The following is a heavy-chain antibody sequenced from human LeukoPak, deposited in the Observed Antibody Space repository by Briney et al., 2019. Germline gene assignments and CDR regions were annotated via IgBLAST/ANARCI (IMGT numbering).Heavy chain of an antibody. D-gene: IGHD4-23*01. CDR2: IYTSGST. CDR1: GGSISSYY. Sequence: SETLSLTCTVSGGSISSYYWSWIRQPAGKGLEWIGRIYTSGSTNYNPSLKSRVTMSVDASKNQFSLKLSSVTAADTAVYYCAREPITSNSPVIDYWGQGTLVTVSS. CDR3: AREPITSNSPVIDY. V-gene: IGHV4-4*07. J-gene: IGHJ4*02.